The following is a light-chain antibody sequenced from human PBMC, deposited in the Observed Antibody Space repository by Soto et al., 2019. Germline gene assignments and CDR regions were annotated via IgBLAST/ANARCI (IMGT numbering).Light chain of an antibody. Sequence: DIQMTQSPSSLSASVGDRVTITCRASQGISTYLAWYQQKPGKVPKLLIYAASTLQSGVPSRFSGSGSWTDFTLTISSLQHEDVATYYCQKDNSATWTFGQGTKVEIK. CDR3: QKDNSATWT. J-gene: IGKJ1*01. CDR1: QGISTY. CDR2: AAS. V-gene: IGKV1-27*01.